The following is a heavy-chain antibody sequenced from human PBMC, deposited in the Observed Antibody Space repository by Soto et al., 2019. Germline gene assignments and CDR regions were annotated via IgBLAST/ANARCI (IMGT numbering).Heavy chain of an antibody. D-gene: IGHD1-26*01. CDR2: IYWDDSK. Sequence: QITLKESGPTLVKPTQTLTLTCTFSGFSLTTDRVGVGWIRQPPGEALEWLAVIYWDDSKTYRPSLESRLTITTDTSKTQVALTMTNMDSVATATYYCAPAYGGRSLYWGQGTLVTVSS. V-gene: IGHV2-5*02. J-gene: IGHJ4*02. CDR3: APAYGGRSLY. CDR1: GFSLTTDRVG.